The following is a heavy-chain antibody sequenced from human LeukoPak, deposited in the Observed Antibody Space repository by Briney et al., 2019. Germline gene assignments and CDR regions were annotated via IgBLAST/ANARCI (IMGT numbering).Heavy chain of an antibody. CDR2: ISGYNGNT. D-gene: IGHD6-13*01. J-gene: IGHJ4*02. CDR1: GYTFTSYG. V-gene: IGHV1-18*04. CDR3: ARCSSSNQPPLY. Sequence: GASVRVSCKASGYTFTSYGISWVRQAPGQGLEWMGWISGYNGNTNYAQKLQGRVTKTTDTSTRTAYMELRSLTSDDTAVYYCARCSSSNQPPLYWDQGTLVTVSS.